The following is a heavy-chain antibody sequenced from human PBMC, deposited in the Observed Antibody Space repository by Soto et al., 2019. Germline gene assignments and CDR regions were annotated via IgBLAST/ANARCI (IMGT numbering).Heavy chain of an antibody. V-gene: IGHV3-15*07. CDR1: GFTFSNAW. Sequence: EVQLVESGGGLVKPGGSLRLSCAASGFTFSNAWMNWVRQAPGKGLEWVGRIKSKTDGGTTDYAAPVKGRFTISRDDSKNTLYLQMNSLKTEDTAVYYCTTDKIQFVDAFDIWGQGTMVTVSS. CDR2: IKSKTDGGTT. J-gene: IGHJ3*02. CDR3: TTDKIQFVDAFDI. D-gene: IGHD5-18*01.